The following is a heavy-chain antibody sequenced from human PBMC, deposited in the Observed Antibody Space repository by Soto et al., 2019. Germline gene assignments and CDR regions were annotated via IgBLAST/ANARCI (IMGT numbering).Heavy chain of an antibody. J-gene: IGHJ4*01. Sequence: QITLKESGPTLVKPTQTLTLTCTFSGCSLSTSGEGVGWIRQPPGTALEWLALIYWDDDKRSSPSLKSRLTITKDTSKIQVVLTMASIDAVDTATYYCAHTGDSRARYCYYWCHGTLVTVFS. V-gene: IGHV2-5*02. CDR3: AHTGDSRARYCYY. CDR2: IYWDDDK. D-gene: IGHD6-13*01. CDR1: GCSLSTSGEG.